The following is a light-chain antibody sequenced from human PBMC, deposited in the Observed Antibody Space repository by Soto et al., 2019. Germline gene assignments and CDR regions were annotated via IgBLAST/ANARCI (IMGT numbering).Light chain of an antibody. V-gene: IGKV3-11*01. Sequence: EIVLTQSPATLSLSPGERATLSCRASQSVSSYLAWYQQKPGQAPRLLIYDASKRATGIPARFSGSASGTDFTLAISSLEPEDFAVYYCQQRSSWPLTFGGGTKVEIK. CDR1: QSVSSY. CDR3: QQRSSWPLT. CDR2: DAS. J-gene: IGKJ4*01.